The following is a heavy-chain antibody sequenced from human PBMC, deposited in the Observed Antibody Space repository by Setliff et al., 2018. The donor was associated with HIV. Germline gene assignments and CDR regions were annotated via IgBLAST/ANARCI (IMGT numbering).Heavy chain of an antibody. Sequence: PGESLKISCAASGFSLRDHWMHWVRHSPGKGLLWVSRINPDASVTTYADSVKGRFTISRDNAKNTLYLQMDSLRVEDTAVYYCAAGHYTTLGWGRGTLVTVSS. CDR2: INPDASVT. CDR1: GFSLRDHW. J-gene: IGHJ4*02. V-gene: IGHV3-74*01. CDR3: AAGHYTTLG. D-gene: IGHD2-2*02.